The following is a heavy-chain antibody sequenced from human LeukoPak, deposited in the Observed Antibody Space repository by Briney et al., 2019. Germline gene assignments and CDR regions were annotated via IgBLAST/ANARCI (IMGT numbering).Heavy chain of an antibody. Sequence: SETLSLTCAVYGGSFSGYYWSWIRQPPGKGLEWIGEINHSGSTNYNPSLKNRVTISVDTSKNQFSLKLSSVTAADTAVYYCARASRGTRFDYGGKGTLVPVSS. CDR3: ARASRGTRFDY. CDR2: INHSGST. J-gene: IGHJ4*02. CDR1: GGSFSGYY. V-gene: IGHV4-34*01.